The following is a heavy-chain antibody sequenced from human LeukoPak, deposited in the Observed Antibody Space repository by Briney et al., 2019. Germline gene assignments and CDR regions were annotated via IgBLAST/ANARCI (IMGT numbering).Heavy chain of an antibody. Sequence: KTSETLSLTCAVSGGSVGSSNWWTWVRQPPGKGLEWIGEIHHSGGINYNPSLKSRVTISVDTSKNQFSLKLSSVTAADTAVYYCARHRVVTWVYWGQGTLVTVSS. CDR2: IHHSGGI. V-gene: IGHV4-4*02. J-gene: IGHJ4*02. CDR3: ARHRVVTWVY. CDR1: GGSVGSSNW. D-gene: IGHD4-23*01.